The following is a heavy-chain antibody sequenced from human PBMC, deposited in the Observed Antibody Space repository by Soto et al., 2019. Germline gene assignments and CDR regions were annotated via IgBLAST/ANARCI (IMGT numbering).Heavy chain of an antibody. J-gene: IGHJ5*02. CDR2: IYYSGST. V-gene: IGHV4-30-4*01. CDR3: ARAGLEWSYNWFDP. CDR1: GGSISSGDYY. Sequence: SETLSLTCTVSGGSISSGDYYWSWIRQPPGKGLEWIGYIYYSGSTYYDPSLKSRVTISVDTSKNQFSLKLSSVTAADTAVYYCARAGLEWSYNWFDPWGQGTLVTVSS. D-gene: IGHD3-3*01.